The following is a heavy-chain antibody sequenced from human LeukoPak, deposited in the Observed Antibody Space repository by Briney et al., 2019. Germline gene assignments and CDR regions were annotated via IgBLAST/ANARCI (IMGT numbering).Heavy chain of an antibody. CDR1: GFTLSTYG. CDR3: AKCSPFYFDY. V-gene: IGHV3-23*01. Sequence: GGSLRLSCAAAGFTLSTYGMSWVRQAPGRGLEWVSTIGGSVGSTDYADSVKGRFTISRDNSKNTVYLQMNSLRTEDKAVYYCAKCSPFYFDYWGQGTLVTVSS. J-gene: IGHJ4*02. CDR2: IGGSVGST.